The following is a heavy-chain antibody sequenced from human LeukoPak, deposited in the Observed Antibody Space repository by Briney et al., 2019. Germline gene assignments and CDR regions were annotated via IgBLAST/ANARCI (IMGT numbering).Heavy chain of an antibody. V-gene: IGHV6-1*01. CDR3: AGVAVAVSRHTHWYFDL. CDR2: TYYRSKWYN. D-gene: IGHD6-19*01. CDR1: GDSVSSNSAA. J-gene: IGHJ2*01. Sequence: SQTLSLACAISGDSVSSNSAAWNWIRQSPSRGLEWLGRTYYRSKWYNDYAVSVKGRITINPDTAKNQFSLQLNSVTPEDTAVYYCAGVAVAVSRHTHWYFDLWGRGTLVTVSS.